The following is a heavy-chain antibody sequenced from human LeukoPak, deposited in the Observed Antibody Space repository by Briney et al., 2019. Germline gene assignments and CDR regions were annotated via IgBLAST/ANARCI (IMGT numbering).Heavy chain of an antibody. CDR1: GGSISGSSYY. J-gene: IGHJ4*02. D-gene: IGHD5-18*01. Sequence: PSETLSLTCTVSGGSISGSSYYWGWIRQPPGKGLEWIGSVYYSGSTYYNASLKSRLTISVDTSKNQFSLKLSSVTAADTAVYYCARLAGHSYGYGDYWGQGTLVTVSS. CDR3: ARLAGHSYGYGDY. V-gene: IGHV4-39*01. CDR2: VYYSGST.